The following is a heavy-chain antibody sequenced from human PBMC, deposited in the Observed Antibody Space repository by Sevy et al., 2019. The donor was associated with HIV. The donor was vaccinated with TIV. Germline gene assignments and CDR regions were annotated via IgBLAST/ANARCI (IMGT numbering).Heavy chain of an antibody. D-gene: IGHD2-2*01. Sequence: GGSLRLSCAASGFTFSSYSMNWVRQAPGKGLEWVSYISSSSSTIYYADSVKGRFTISRDNAKNSLYLQMNSLRAEVTAVYYCARGPDYCSSTSCYRYYYYGMDVWGQGTTVTVSS. V-gene: IGHV3-48*01. J-gene: IGHJ6*02. CDR3: ARGPDYCSSTSCYRYYYYGMDV. CDR1: GFTFSSYS. CDR2: ISSSSSTI.